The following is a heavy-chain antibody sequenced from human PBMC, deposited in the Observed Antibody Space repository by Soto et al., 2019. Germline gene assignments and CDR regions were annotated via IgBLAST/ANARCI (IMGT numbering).Heavy chain of an antibody. Sequence: PGGSLRLSCAASGFTFSSYAMHWVRQAPGKGLEWVAVISYDGSNKYYADSVKGRFTISRDNSKNTLYLQMNSLRAEDTAVYYCAREKWLVSGVDDERVGAFDIWGQGTMVTVSS. CDR1: GFTFSSYA. CDR2: ISYDGSNK. V-gene: IGHV3-30-3*01. D-gene: IGHD6-19*01. CDR3: AREKWLVSGVDDERVGAFDI. J-gene: IGHJ3*02.